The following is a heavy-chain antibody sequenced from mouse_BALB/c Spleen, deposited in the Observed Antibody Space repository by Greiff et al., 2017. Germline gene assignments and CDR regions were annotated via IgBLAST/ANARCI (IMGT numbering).Heavy chain of an antibody. Sequence: GGGLVQPKGSLKLSCAASGFTFNTYAMNWVRQAPGKGLEWIARIRTKSNNYATYYADSVKDRFTISRDDSQSMLYLQMNNLKTEDTAMYYCVRGNFYGSRYYYAMDYWGQGTSVTVSS. V-gene: IGHV10-1*02. CDR1: GFTFNTYA. D-gene: IGHD1-1*01. CDR3: VRGNFYGSRYYYAMDY. CDR2: IRTKSNNYAT. J-gene: IGHJ4*01.